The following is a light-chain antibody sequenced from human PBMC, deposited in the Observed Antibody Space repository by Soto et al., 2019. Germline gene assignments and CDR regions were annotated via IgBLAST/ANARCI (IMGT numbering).Light chain of an antibody. CDR2: EVN. Sequence: QSALTQPPSASGSPGQSVTISCTGTSSDVGGYNYVSWYQQHPGKVPKLMVYEVNKRPSGVPDRFSGSKSGNTASLTGSGLQAEDEADYYCTSYAGGNNVFGAGTKVTVL. CDR1: SSDVGGYNY. V-gene: IGLV2-8*01. CDR3: TSYAGGNNV. J-gene: IGLJ1*01.